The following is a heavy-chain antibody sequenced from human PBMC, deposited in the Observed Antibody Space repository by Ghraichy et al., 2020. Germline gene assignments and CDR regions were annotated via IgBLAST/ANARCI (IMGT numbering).Heavy chain of an antibody. CDR1: GFTFSSYW. D-gene: IGHD4-11*01. CDR2: IKQDGSEK. CDR3: ARVLKLTTVTTRVGWAFDI. Sequence: GESLNISCAASGFTFSSYWMSWVRQAPGKGLEWVANIKQDGSEKYYVDSVKGRFTISRDNAKNSLYLQMNSLRAEDTAVYYCARVLKLTTVTTRVGWAFDIWGQGTMVTVSS. J-gene: IGHJ3*02. V-gene: IGHV3-7*01.